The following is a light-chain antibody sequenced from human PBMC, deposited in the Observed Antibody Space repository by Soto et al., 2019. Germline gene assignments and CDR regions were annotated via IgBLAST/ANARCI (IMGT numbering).Light chain of an antibody. V-gene: IGLV1-40*01. CDR1: SSNIGANSD. CDR3: QSYDSNHVV. Sequence: VLTQPPSVSGAPGQRVTISCTGSSSNIGANSDVHWYQQLPGTAPKLLIYGNTNRPSGVPDRFSGSKSDTSASLAITGLQAEDEADYYCQSYDSNHVVFGGGTKLTVL. CDR2: GNT. J-gene: IGLJ2*01.